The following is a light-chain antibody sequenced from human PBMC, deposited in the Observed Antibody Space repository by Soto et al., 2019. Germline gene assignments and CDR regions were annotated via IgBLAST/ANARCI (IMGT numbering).Light chain of an antibody. CDR3: QQCGSSRP. CDR2: GAS. V-gene: IGKV3-20*01. J-gene: IGKJ2*01. CDR1: QSVSSSY. Sequence: EIVLTQSPGTLSLSPGERATLSCRASQSVSSSYLAWYQQKPGQAPRLLIYGASSRATGIPDRFSGSGSGTDFTLTISRLEPEDFAVYYCQQCGSSRPFGQGTKLEIK.